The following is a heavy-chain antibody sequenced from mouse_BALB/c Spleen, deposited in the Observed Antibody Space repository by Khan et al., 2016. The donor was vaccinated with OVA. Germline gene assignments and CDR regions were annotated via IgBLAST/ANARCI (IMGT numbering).Heavy chain of an antibody. CDR2: ISYSGST. D-gene: IGHD1-2*01. Sequence: EVKLMESGPGLVKPSQSLSLTCTVTGYSITSGYGWNWIRQFPGNKLEWMGYISYSGSTKYNPSLKSRISITRDTSKNQFFLQLHSVTTEDTATYYFARTARINYWGQGTTLTVSS. V-gene: IGHV3-2*02. CDR1: GYSITSGYG. CDR3: ARTARINY. J-gene: IGHJ2*01.